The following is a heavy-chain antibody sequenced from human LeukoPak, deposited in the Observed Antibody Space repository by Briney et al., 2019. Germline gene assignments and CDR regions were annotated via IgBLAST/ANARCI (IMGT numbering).Heavy chain of an antibody. Sequence: SETLSLTCTVSGGSVNSGSYYWNWIRQPPGKGLEWIGEINHSGSTNYNPSLKSRVTISVDTSKNQFSLKLSSVTAADTAVYYCASGPYYWGQGTLVTVSS. J-gene: IGHJ4*02. D-gene: IGHD3/OR15-3a*01. CDR1: GGSVNSGSYY. V-gene: IGHV4-61*01. CDR2: INHSGST. CDR3: ASGPYY.